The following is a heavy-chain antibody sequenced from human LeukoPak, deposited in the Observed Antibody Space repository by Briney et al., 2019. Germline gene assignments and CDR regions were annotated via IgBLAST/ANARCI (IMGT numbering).Heavy chain of an antibody. V-gene: IGHV3-7*03. CDR2: IKQDGSDK. Sequence: GGSMRLSCAASGFTFSSYWMGWVRQAPGKGLEWVANIKQDGSDKNYVDSVKGRFTISRDNAKKLLYLHMNSLRAEDTAVYYCARDLLDVLTGYSDSAFDIWGQGTMVTVS. D-gene: IGHD3-9*01. J-gene: IGHJ3*02. CDR1: GFTFSSYW. CDR3: ARDLLDVLTGYSDSAFDI.